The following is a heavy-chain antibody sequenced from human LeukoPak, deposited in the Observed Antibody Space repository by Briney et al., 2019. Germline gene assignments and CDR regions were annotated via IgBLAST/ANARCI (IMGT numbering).Heavy chain of an antibody. CDR1: GGSISSSSYC. CDR3: ARSGPRGGATYFDY. J-gene: IGHJ4*02. CDR2: IYYSGST. D-gene: IGHD5-24*01. V-gene: IGHV4-39*01. Sequence: PSETLSLTCTVSGGSISSSSYCWGWIRQPPGKGLEWIGSIYYSGSTYYNPSLKSRVTISVDTSKNQFSLKLSSVTAADTAVYYCARSGPRGGATYFDYWGQGTLVTVSS.